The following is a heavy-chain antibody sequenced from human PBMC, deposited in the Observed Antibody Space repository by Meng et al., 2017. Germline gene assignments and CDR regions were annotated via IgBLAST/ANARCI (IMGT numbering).Heavy chain of an antibody. Sequence: GSLRLSCAASGFTVSSNYMSWVRQAPGKGLEWVSVIYSGDSTYYADPVKGRFTISRDNSKNTLYLQMNSLRAEDTAVYYCAKDSYSGSGSYTWGIFDIWGQGSMVTVSS. CDR3: AKDSYSGSGSYTWGIFDI. CDR1: GFTVSSNY. J-gene: IGHJ3*02. CDR2: IYSGDST. V-gene: IGHV3-53*05. D-gene: IGHD3-10*01.